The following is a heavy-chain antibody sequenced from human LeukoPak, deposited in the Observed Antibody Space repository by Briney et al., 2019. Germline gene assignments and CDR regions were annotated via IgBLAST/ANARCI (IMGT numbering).Heavy chain of an antibody. J-gene: IGHJ3*02. CDR3: AKGNSGSYYGDAFDI. CDR2: ISGSGGST. D-gene: IGHD1-26*01. V-gene: IGHV3-23*01. Sequence: GGSLRLSCAASGFTFSSYGMSWVRQAPGKGLEWVSAISGSGGSTYYADSVKGRFTISRDNSKNTLYLQMNSLRAEDTAVYYCAKGNSGSYYGDAFDIWGQGTMVTVSS. CDR1: GFTFSSYG.